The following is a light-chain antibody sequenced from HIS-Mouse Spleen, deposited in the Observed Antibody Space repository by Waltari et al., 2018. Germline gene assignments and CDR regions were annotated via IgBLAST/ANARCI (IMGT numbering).Light chain of an antibody. J-gene: IGLJ1*01. Sequence: QSALTQPASVSGSPGQSITISCTGTSSDVGGYNYVSWYQQHPGKAPKLLIYEVSNQPSGVSNRFSGSKSGNTASLTISGLQAEDEADYYCSSYTSSSFYVFGTGTKVTVL. CDR1: SSDVGGYNY. V-gene: IGLV2-14*01. CDR3: SSYTSSSFYV. CDR2: EVS.